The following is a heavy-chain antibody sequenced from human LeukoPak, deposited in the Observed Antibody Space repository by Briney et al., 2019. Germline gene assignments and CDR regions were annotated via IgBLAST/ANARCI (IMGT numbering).Heavy chain of an antibody. D-gene: IGHD5-24*01. J-gene: IGHJ4*02. CDR2: IIPIFGTA. Sequence: ASAKVSYKASGGTFSSYAISWVRQAPGQGLEWMGGIIPIFGTANYAQKFQGRVTITADESTSTAYMELSSLRSEDTAVYYCAREGAMATILFDYWGQGTLVTVSS. V-gene: IGHV1-69*13. CDR1: GGTFSSYA. CDR3: AREGAMATILFDY.